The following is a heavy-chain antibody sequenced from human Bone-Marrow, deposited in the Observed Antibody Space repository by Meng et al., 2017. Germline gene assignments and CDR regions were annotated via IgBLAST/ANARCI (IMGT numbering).Heavy chain of an antibody. Sequence: GESLKISCAASGFTFSNHYMTWVRQAPGRGLEWVGHIKQDGSWRYYVDSVKGRFTISRDNSKKTLYLQMDSRRDEDTAVYYCARDRDSGWNNNNGMDVWGQGTMVTVSS. CDR1: GFTFSNHY. J-gene: IGHJ6*02. CDR2: IKQDGSWR. D-gene: IGHD6-19*01. V-gene: IGHV3-7*01. CDR3: ARDRDSGWNNNNGMDV.